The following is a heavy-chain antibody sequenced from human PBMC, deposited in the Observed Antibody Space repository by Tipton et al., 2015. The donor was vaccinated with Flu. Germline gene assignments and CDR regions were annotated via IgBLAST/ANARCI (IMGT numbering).Heavy chain of an antibody. J-gene: IGHJ4*02. Sequence: TLSLTCTVSSGSISSNSYYWGWIRQSPGKGLEWIASIFFTGTTHYDPSLKSRVTMLVDMPKNQFSLKMSTVTAADTAVYYCARFSVRGESDYWGQGTLVTVSS. V-gene: IGHV4-39*07. D-gene: IGHD3-10*01. CDR1: SGSISSNSYY. CDR3: ARFSVRGESDY. CDR2: IFFTGTT.